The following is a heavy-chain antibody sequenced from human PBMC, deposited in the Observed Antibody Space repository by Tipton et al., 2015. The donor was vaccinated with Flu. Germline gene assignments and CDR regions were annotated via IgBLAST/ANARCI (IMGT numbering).Heavy chain of an antibody. J-gene: IGHJ6*02. CDR1: GFTFGSYD. D-gene: IGHD5-12*01. Sequence: GSLRLSCAASGFTFGSYDMNWVRQAPGKGLEWVSFITRSSSITFYADSVKGRFTIYRDNAEGSVYLQMNSLRAEDTAVYYCARDGLNDRAMRYYALDVWGQGTTVTVSS. V-gene: IGHV3-21*06. CDR2: ITRSSSIT. CDR3: ARDGLNDRAMRYYALDV.